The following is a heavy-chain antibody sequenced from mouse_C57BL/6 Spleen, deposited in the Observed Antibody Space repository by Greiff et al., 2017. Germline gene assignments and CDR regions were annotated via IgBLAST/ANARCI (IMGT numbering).Heavy chain of an antibody. J-gene: IGHJ4*01. D-gene: IGHD2-12*01. V-gene: IGHV5-17*01. CDR1: GFTFSDYG. Sequence: EVMLVESGGGLVKPGGSLKLSCAASGFTFSDYGMHWVRRAPEKGLEWVAYISSGSSTIYYTDTVKGRFTISIDNAKNTLFLQMSSLRSEDTAMCYCARRGGRRDAMEYWGKGTSVTVSS. CDR3: ARRGGRRDAMEY. CDR2: ISSGSSTI.